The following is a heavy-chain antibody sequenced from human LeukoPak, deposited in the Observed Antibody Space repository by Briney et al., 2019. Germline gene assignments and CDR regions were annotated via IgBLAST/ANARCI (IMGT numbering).Heavy chain of an antibody. CDR1: GFTFSSYA. V-gene: IGHV3-64*01. CDR2: ISGNGVST. D-gene: IGHD1-26*01. J-gene: IGHJ4*02. CDR3: ARRPDSGSYYVDY. Sequence: GGSLRLSCAASGFTFSSYAMHWARQAPGKGLEYVSAISGNGVSTDYANSVKGRFTISRDNSKNTLYLQMGSLRAEDMAVYYCARRPDSGSYYVDYWGQGTLVTVSS.